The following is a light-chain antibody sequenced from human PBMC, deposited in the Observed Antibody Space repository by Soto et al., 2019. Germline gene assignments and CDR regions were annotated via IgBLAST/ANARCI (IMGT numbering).Light chain of an antibody. CDR1: SSDVGGYNY. CDR3: CSHAGSYNYV. J-gene: IGLJ1*01. V-gene: IGLV2-11*01. CDR2: DVT. Sequence: QSVLTQPRSVSGSPGQSLTISCTGTSSDVGGYNYVSWYQQYPGKVPKLMIYDVTKRPSGVPDRFSGSKSGNTASLTISGLQAEDEADYYCCSHAGSYNYVFGTGTKVTVL.